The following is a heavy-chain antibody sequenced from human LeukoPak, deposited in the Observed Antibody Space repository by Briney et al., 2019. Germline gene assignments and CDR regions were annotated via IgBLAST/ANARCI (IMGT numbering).Heavy chain of an antibody. CDR2: FFHSGST. J-gene: IGHJ4*02. CDR1: GGSFSGHY. Sequence: SETLSLTCAVYGGSFSGHYWTWIRQPPGKGLEWIGEFFHSGSTNYDPSLKSRVPISVDTSRNQFPLKLSSVTAADTAVYYCERRRAYTSYWYVDYWGQGTLVTVSS. V-gene: IGHV4-34*12. CDR3: ERRRAYTSYWYVDY. D-gene: IGHD6-19*01.